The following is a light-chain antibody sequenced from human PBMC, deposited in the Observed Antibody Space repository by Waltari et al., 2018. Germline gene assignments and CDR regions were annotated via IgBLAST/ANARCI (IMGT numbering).Light chain of an antibody. V-gene: IGLV6-57*01. CDR3: QVYDGYSRWV. J-gene: IGLJ3*02. CDR1: SGSIPSNF. CDR2: ENK. Sequence: NFMLTQPHSVSESPGKTVTISCTPSSGSIPSNFVKWYHQRPGRSPHCVIYENKQRPSGVPDGFSGSIDGSSKSASLTGSGLKTEDEAHYYGQVYDGYSRWVFGGGTKLTVL.